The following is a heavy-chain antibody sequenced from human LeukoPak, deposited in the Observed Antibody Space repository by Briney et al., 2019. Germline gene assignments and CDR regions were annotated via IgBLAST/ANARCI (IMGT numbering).Heavy chain of an antibody. CDR3: AREMVVPAAAGWFDP. CDR1: GGSISSGSYY. CDR2: IYTSGST. D-gene: IGHD2-2*01. V-gene: IGHV4-61*02. Sequence: SETLSLTCTVSGGSISSGSYYWRWIRQPAGTGLEWIGRIYTSGSTNYNPSLKSRVTISVDTSKNQFSLKLSSVTAADTAVYYCAREMVVPAAAGWFDPWGQGTLVTVSP. J-gene: IGHJ5*02.